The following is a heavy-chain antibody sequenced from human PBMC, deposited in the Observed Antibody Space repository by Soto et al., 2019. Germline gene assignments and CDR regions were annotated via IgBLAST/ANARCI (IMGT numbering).Heavy chain of an antibody. V-gene: IGHV1-69*06. Sequence: QVQLVQSGAEVQKPGSSVKVSCKASGGTFSSYAISWVRQAPGQGLEWMGGIIPIFGTANYAQKFQGRVTITADKSTSTAYMELSSLRSEDTAVYYCARGVMGYCSGGSCYYYGMDVWGQGTTVTVSS. D-gene: IGHD2-15*01. CDR2: IIPIFGTA. CDR1: GGTFSSYA. CDR3: ARGVMGYCSGGSCYYYGMDV. J-gene: IGHJ6*02.